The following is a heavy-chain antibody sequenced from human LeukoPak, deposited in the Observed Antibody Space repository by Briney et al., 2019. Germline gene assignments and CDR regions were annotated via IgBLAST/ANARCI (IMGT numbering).Heavy chain of an antibody. J-gene: IGHJ4*02. CDR1: GFTVSGNY. CDR3: AKGADYGDYVSHFDY. D-gene: IGHD4-17*01. Sequence: GGSLRLSCAVSGFTVSGNYISWVRQAPGKGLEWVSLIYSGGTTYYADSVKGRFTISRDNSKNTLYLQMNSLRAEDTAVYYCAKGADYGDYVSHFDYWGQGTLVTVSS. CDR2: IYSGGTT. V-gene: IGHV3-53*01.